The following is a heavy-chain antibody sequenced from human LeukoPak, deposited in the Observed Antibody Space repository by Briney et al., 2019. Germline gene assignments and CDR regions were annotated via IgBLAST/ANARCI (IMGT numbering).Heavy chain of an antibody. J-gene: IGHJ4*02. CDR3: ARDTRWLQFGY. Sequence: ASVKVSCKASGYTFTSYYMHWVRQAPGQGLEWMGWISAYNGNTNYAQKLQGRVTMTTDTSTSTAYMELRSLRSDDTAVYYCARDTRWLQFGYWGQGTLVTVSS. CDR1: GYTFTSYY. D-gene: IGHD5-24*01. V-gene: IGHV1-18*04. CDR2: ISAYNGNT.